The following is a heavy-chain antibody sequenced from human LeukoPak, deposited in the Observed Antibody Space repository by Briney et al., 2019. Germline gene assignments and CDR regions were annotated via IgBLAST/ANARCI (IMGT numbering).Heavy chain of an antibody. Sequence: SETLSLTCTVSGGSISSSSYYWGWIRQPPGKGLEWIGSIYYSGSTYYNPSLKSRVTISVDTSKNQFSLKLSSVTAADTAVYYCARHFRALEQPYYYYYYMDVWGKGTTVTVSS. CDR2: IYYSGST. CDR1: GGSISSSSYY. V-gene: IGHV4-39*01. CDR3: ARHFRALEQPYYYYYYMDV. J-gene: IGHJ6*03. D-gene: IGHD3-3*01.